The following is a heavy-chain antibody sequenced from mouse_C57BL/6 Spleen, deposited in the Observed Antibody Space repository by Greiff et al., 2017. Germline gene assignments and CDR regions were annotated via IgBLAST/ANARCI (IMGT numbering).Heavy chain of an antibody. Sequence: QVQLQQSGAELVKPGASVKMSCKASGYTFTSYWITWVKQRPGQGLEWIGVIYPGSGSTNYNEKFKSKATLTVDTSSSTAYMQLSSLTSEDSAVYYCARNYYDYGDFDYWGQGTTLTVSS. CDR3: ARNYYDYGDFDY. V-gene: IGHV1-55*01. CDR2: IYPGSGST. CDR1: GYTFTSYW. J-gene: IGHJ2*01. D-gene: IGHD2-4*01.